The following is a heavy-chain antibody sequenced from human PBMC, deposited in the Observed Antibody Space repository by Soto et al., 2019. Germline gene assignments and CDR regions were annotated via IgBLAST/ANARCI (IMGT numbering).Heavy chain of an antibody. Sequence: EVQLLESGGALVQPGGSLRLSCAGSGFTFINYAMNWVRQAPGKGLEWVSSISGGGDAAFFPDSVRGRITISRDNSKNTVTLQMNSLGVDDTAVYYCARKILGSTSRPNYWYFDLWGRGTLVTVSS. CDR1: GFTFINYA. D-gene: IGHD2-2*01. CDR3: ARKILGSTSRPNYWYFDL. V-gene: IGHV3-23*01. CDR2: ISGGGDAA. J-gene: IGHJ2*01.